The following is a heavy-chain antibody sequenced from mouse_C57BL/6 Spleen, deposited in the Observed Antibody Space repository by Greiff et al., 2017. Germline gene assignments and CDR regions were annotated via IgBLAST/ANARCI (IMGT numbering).Heavy chain of an antibody. D-gene: IGHD2-1*01. CDR1: GYTFTSYW. V-gene: IGHV1-69*01. J-gene: IGHJ3*01. CDR3: ARSEYGNYLWFAY. CDR2: IDPSDSYT. Sequence: VQLQQPGAELVMPGASVKLSCKASGYTFTSYWMHWVKQRPGQGLEWIGEIDPSDSYTNYNQKFKGKSTLTVDKSSGTAYMQLSSLTSEDSAVXYCARSEYGNYLWFAYWGQGTLVTVSA.